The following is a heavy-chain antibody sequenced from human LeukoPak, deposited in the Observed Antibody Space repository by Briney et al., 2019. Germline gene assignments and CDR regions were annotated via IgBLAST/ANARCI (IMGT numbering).Heavy chain of an antibody. V-gene: IGHV3-30*18. D-gene: IGHD3-22*01. Sequence: GGSLRLSCAASGFTFSSYGMHWVRQAPGKGLEWVAVISYDGSNKYYADSVKGRFTISRDNSKNTLYLQMNSLRAEDTAVYYCAKDGGARRYYYDSSGYSSFDYWGQGTLVTVSS. J-gene: IGHJ4*02. CDR3: AKDGGARRYYYDSSGYSSFDY. CDR1: GFTFSSYG. CDR2: ISYDGSNK.